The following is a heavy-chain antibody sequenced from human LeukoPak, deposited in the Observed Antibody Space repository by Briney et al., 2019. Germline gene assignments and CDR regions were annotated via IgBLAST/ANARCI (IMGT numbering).Heavy chain of an antibody. CDR2: IRIKANSYAT. CDR3: TRPEYSYGYSVDY. J-gene: IGHJ4*02. V-gene: IGHV3-73*01. Sequence: GGSLRLSCAASGFTFSGAAMHWVRQASGKGLEWVGRIRIKANSYATAYAASVKGRFTISRDDSKNTAYLQMNSLKTEDTAVYYCTRPEYSYGYSVDYWGQGTLVTVSS. D-gene: IGHD5-18*01. CDR1: GFTFSGAA.